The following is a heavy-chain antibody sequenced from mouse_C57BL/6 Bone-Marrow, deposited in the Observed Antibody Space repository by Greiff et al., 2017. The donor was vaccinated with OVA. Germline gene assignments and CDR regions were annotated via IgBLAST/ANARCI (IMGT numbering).Heavy chain of an antibody. Sequence: QVQLKQPGAELVMPGASVKLSCKASGYTFTSYWMHWVKQRPGQGLEWIGEIDPSDSYTNYNQKFKGKSTLTVDKSSSTAYMQLSSLTSEDSAVYYGARLNEGFAYWGQGTLVTVSA. CDR2: IDPSDSYT. CDR1: GYTFTSYW. CDR3: ARLNEGFAY. J-gene: IGHJ3*01. V-gene: IGHV1-69*01.